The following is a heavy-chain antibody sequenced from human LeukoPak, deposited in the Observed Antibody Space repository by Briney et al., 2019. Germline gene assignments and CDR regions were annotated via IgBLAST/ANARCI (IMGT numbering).Heavy chain of an antibody. J-gene: IGHJ4*02. D-gene: IGHD3-22*01. CDR3: AIDYYDSSGLPEDY. CDR1: GYTLTELS. V-gene: IGHV1-24*01. Sequence: ASVKVSCKVSGYTLTELSMHWVRQAPGKGLEWMGGFDPEDGETIYAQKFQGRVTMTEDTSTDTAYMELSSLRSEDTAVYYCAIDYYDSSGLPEDYWGQGTLVTVSS. CDR2: FDPEDGET.